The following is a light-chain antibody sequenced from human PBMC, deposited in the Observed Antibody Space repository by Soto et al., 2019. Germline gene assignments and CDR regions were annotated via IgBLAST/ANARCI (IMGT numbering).Light chain of an antibody. CDR3: SSYTSIITVV. J-gene: IGLJ3*02. V-gene: IGLV2-14*01. CDR2: DVT. Sequence: QSALTQPASVSGSPGQSVTISCSGSSSDVGAYNYVSWYQRHPGKAPKLMIYDVTNRPSGVSNRFSGSKSGNTASLTISGLQAEDEADYFCSSYTSIITVVFGGGTKLTVL. CDR1: SSDVGAYNY.